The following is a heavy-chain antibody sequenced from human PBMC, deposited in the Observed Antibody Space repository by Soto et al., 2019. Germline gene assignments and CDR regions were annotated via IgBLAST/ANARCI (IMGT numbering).Heavy chain of an antibody. D-gene: IGHD2-2*01. J-gene: IGHJ5*02. V-gene: IGHV4-31*03. CDR2: IYYSGST. CDR1: GGSISSGGYY. CDR3: ARAKAIVVVPAAMGLYNWFDP. Sequence: SETLSLTCTVSGGSISSGGYYWSWIRQHPGKGLEWIGYIYYSGSTYYNPSLKSRVTISVDTSKNQFSLKLSSVTAADTAVYYCARAKAIVVVPAAMGLYNWFDPWGQGTLVTVSS.